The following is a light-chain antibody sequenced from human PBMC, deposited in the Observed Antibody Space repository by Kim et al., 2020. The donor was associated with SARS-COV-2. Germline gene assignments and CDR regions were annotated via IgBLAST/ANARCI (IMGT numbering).Light chain of an antibody. CDR2: RNN. J-gene: IGLJ7*01. CDR3: QSYDSSLSHVV. Sequence: QRVTISCTGSSSNIGAGYDVHWYQHPPGTAPKLLIFRNNNRPSGVPARFSASKSGTSASLAITGLQAEDEADYSCQSYDSSLSHVVFGGGTQLTVL. V-gene: IGLV1-40*01. CDR1: SSNIGAGYD.